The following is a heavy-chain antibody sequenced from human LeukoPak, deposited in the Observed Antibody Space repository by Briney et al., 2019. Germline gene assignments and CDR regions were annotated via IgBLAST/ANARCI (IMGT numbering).Heavy chain of an antibody. J-gene: IGHJ5*02. CDR3: ARSYSGNNWFDP. Sequence: SGPALVKPTQTLTLTCTFSGFSLSTSGMCVNWIRQPPGKALEWLARIDWDDDKYYSTSLKTRLTISKDTSKNQVVLTMTNMDPVDTATYYCARSYSGNNWFDPWGQGTLVTVSS. CDR2: IDWDDDK. CDR1: GFSLSTSGMC. D-gene: IGHD1-26*01. V-gene: IGHV2-70*11.